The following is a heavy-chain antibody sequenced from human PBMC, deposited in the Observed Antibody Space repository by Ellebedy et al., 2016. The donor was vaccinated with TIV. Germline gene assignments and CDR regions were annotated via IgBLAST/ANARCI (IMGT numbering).Heavy chain of an antibody. CDR2: ISHTGTT. J-gene: IGHJ4*02. CDR3: AGGEGVAPVY. V-gene: IGHV4-34*01. D-gene: IGHD3-3*01. Sequence: GSLRLXXAVYGGSFSGYYWSWIRQSPGKGLEWIGKISHTGTTDHNPSLLSRVAISVDTSKNQFSLRLSSVTAADTAFYYCAGGEGVAPVYWGQGTLVTVSS. CDR1: GGSFSGYY.